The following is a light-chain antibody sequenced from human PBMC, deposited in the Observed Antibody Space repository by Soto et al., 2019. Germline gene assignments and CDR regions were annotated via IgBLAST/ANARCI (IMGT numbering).Light chain of an antibody. Sequence: QLVLTQPPSASASLGASVTLTYTLSSGYSNYKVDWYQQRPGKGPRFVMRVGTGGIVGSKGDGIPDRFSVLGSGLNRYLTIKNIQEEDESDYHCGADHGSGSNFVLFGGGTKLTVL. CDR3: GADHGSGSNFVL. J-gene: IGLJ2*01. V-gene: IGLV9-49*01. CDR1: SGYSNYK. CDR2: VGTGGIVG.